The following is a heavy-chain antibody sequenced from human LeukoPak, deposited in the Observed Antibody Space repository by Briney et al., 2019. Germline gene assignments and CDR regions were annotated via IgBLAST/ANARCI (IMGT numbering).Heavy chain of an antibody. Sequence: PGGSLRLSCAASGFTFSSYGMHWVRQAPGKGLEWVAVISYDGSNKYYADSVKGRFTISRDNSKNTLYLQMNSLRAEDTAVYYCAKEYQYSSPGHYYYYGMDVWGQGTTVTVSS. CDR3: AKEYQYSSPGHYYYYGMDV. CDR1: GFTFSSYG. CDR2: ISYDGSNK. D-gene: IGHD6-6*01. J-gene: IGHJ6*02. V-gene: IGHV3-30*18.